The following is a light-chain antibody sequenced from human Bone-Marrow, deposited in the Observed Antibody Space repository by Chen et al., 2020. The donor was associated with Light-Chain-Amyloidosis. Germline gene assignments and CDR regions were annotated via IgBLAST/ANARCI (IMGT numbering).Light chain of an antibody. CDR2: DVS. Sequence: QSALTQPASVSGSPGQSITISCTGTSSDVGGYNYVSWYQQHPGKAPKLIIFDVSNRPSGVSNRFSGSKSGNPASLTISGLQAEDEADYYCSSYTSSSTLVFGGVTKLTVL. V-gene: IGLV2-14*03. CDR3: SSYTSSSTLV. J-gene: IGLJ2*01. CDR1: SSDVGGYNY.